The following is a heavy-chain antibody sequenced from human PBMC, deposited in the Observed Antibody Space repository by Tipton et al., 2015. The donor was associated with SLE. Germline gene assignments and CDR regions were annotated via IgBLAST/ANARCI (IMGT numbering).Heavy chain of an antibody. CDR2: IYYTGST. CDR1: GASISSQY. J-gene: IGHJ4*02. Sequence: TLSLTCTVSGASISSQYWNWIRQPPGKGLEWIGYIYYTGSTNYNPSLKSRVTISVDTSKNQFSLKLNSVTAADTAMYYCARAHEPGFDCWGQGTLVTVSS. D-gene: IGHD1-14*01. V-gene: IGHV4-59*11. CDR3: ARAHEPGFDC.